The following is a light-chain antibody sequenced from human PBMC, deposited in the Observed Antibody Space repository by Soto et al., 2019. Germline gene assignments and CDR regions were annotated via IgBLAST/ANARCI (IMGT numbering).Light chain of an antibody. CDR3: QQYGSSPLT. J-gene: IGKJ4*01. V-gene: IGKV3-20*01. CDR1: QSVSNNY. CDR2: GAS. Sequence: EIVLTQSPGTLSLSPGERATLYCRASQSVSNNYLAWYQQKPGQAPRLLIYGASNRATGIPDRFSGSGSGTDFTLTISRLEPEDFAVYYCQQYGSSPLTCGGGTKGDIK.